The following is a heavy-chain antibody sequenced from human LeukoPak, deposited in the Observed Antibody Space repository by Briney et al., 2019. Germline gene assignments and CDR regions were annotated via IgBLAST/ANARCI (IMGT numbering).Heavy chain of an antibody. CDR1: GYYFTSYW. CDR2: IYPGDSDT. D-gene: IGHD6-13*01. J-gene: IGHJ4*02. Sequence: PGESLMISCKGSGYYFTSYWIGWVRQMPGKGLEWMGIIYPGDSDTTYSPSFQGQVTISADKSISTAYLQWSSLKASDTAMYYCARRPFIAAAGTGYYFDYWGQGTLVTVSS. CDR3: ARRPFIAAAGTGYYFDY. V-gene: IGHV5-51*01.